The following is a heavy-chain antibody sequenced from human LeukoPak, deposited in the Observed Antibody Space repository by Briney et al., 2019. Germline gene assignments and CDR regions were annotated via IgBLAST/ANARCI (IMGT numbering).Heavy chain of an antibody. J-gene: IGHJ4*02. Sequence: PSETLSLTCAVYGGSFSGYYWSWIRQPPGKGLEWIGEINHSGGTNYNPSLKSRVTISVDTSKNQFSLKLSSVTAADTAVYYCARGGIAALNDWGQGTLVTVSS. CDR2: INHSGGT. CDR3: ARGGIAALND. D-gene: IGHD6-6*01. V-gene: IGHV4-34*01. CDR1: GGSFSGYY.